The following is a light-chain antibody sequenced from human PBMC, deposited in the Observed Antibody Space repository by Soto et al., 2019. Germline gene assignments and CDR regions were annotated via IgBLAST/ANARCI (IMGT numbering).Light chain of an antibody. CDR2: SVS. CDR3: QLDGRSPRYT. J-gene: IGKJ2*01. Sequence: EIVLMQSPGTLSLSPGERVTLSCRASQTVDTNYLAWYQQKPGQAPRLLIYSVSRRATGIPDRFSGSGSGTDFTLTISSLEPEDFAVYYCQLDGRSPRYTFGQGTKLEIK. CDR1: QTVDTNY. V-gene: IGKV3-20*01.